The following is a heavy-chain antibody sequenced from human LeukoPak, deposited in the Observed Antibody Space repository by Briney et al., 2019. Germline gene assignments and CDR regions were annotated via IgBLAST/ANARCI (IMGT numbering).Heavy chain of an antibody. D-gene: IGHD1-1*01. V-gene: IGHV1-18*01. CDR1: GYTFTSSG. CDR3: AREPDSDYLQLTD. CDR2: ISTYNDNA. J-gene: IGHJ4*02. Sequence: ASVKVSCKASGYTFTSSGISWVRQALGQGLEWMGWISTYNDNADYAQKLQGRVTMTTDTSTSTAYMELRSLRSDDTAVYYCAREPDSDYLQLTDWGQGTLVTVSS.